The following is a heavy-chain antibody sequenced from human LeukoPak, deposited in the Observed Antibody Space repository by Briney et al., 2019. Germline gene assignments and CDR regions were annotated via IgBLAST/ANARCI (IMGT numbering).Heavy chain of an antibody. CDR3: AKDLYGSGSYYGMDV. D-gene: IGHD3-10*01. V-gene: IGHV3-9*01. J-gene: IGHJ6*02. CDR1: GFTFDDYA. Sequence: GGSLRLSCAASGFTFDDYAMHWVRQAPGKGLEWVSGISGNSGSIGYADSVKGRFTISRDNAKNSLYLQMNSLRAEDTALYYCAKDLYGSGSYYGMDVWGQRTTVTVSS. CDR2: ISGNSGSI.